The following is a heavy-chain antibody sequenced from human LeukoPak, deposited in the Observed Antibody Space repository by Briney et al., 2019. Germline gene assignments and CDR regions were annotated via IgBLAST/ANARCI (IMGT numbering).Heavy chain of an antibody. V-gene: IGHV3-30*04. CDR1: GFTFSSHA. D-gene: IGHD6-13*01. Sequence: AGGSLRLSCAASGFTFSSHAMHWVRQAPGKGLEWVAVISYDGSNKYYADSVKGRFTISRDNSKNTLYLQMNSLRAEDTAVYYCASGARIAAAGDDAFDIWGQGTMVTVSS. J-gene: IGHJ3*02. CDR2: ISYDGSNK. CDR3: ASGARIAAAGDDAFDI.